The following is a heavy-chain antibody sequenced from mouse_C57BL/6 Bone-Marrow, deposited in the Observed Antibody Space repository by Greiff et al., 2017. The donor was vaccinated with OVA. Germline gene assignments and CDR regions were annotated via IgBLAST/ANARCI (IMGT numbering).Heavy chain of an antibody. D-gene: IGHD1-1*01. CDR1: GYTFTSYW. CDR3: ARGVGDY. J-gene: IGHJ2*01. Sequence: QVQLKQPGAELVMPGASVKLSCKASGYTFTSYWMHWVKQRPGQGLEWIGEIDPSDSYTNYTQKFKGQSTLTVDKSSSTAYMQLSSLTSEDSAVYYCARGVGDYWGQGTTLTVSS. CDR2: IDPSDSYT. V-gene: IGHV1-69*01.